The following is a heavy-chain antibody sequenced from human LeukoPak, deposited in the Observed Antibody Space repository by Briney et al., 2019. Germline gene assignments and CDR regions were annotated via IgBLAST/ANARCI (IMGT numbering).Heavy chain of an antibody. D-gene: IGHD5-18*01. Sequence: GRSLRLSCAASGFTFNNYAMHWVRQAPGKGLEWVAVVTYDGNNQYYADSVKGRFTVSRDNSRNTVNLQMNSLRGEDTAVYYCARGLGYNYGTGQPDYWGQGTLVTVSS. J-gene: IGHJ4*02. CDR2: VTYDGNNQ. V-gene: IGHV3-30*04. CDR1: GFTFNNYA. CDR3: ARGLGYNYGTGQPDY.